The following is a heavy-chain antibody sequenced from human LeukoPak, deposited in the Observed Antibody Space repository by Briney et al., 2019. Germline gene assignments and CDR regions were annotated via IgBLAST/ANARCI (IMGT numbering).Heavy chain of an antibody. CDR1: GFTFSSYS. CDR3: AREGVLGHYFDY. D-gene: IGHD3-10*01. Sequence: GGSLRLSCAASGFTFSSYSMSWVRQAPGKGLEWVSSISSSSSYIYYADSVKGRFTISRDNAKNSLYLQMNSLRAEDTAVYYCAREGVLGHYFDYWGQGTLVTVSS. CDR2: ISSSSSYI. J-gene: IGHJ4*02. V-gene: IGHV3-21*01.